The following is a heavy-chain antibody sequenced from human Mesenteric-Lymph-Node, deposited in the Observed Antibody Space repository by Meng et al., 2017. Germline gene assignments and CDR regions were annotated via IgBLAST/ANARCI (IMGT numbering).Heavy chain of an antibody. CDR1: GGSISSYHYY. D-gene: IGHD5-24*01. Sequence: GSLRLSCTVSGGSISSYHYYWAWLRQPPGKGLEWIGSIYYSGSTYYNPSLKSRVTISVDTSKNQFSLKLSSVTAADTAVYYCARDRRDGYNRYYFDYWGQGTLVTVSS. V-gene: IGHV4-39*07. CDR3: ARDRRDGYNRYYFDY. CDR2: IYYSGST. J-gene: IGHJ4*02.